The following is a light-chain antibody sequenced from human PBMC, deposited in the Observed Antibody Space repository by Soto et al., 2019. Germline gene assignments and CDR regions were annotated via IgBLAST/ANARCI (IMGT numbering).Light chain of an antibody. CDR1: SGSIASNY. CDR2: EDN. CDR3: QSYDSSNHWV. Sequence: NFMLTQPHSVSGSPGKTVTISCTRSSGSIASNYVQWYQQRPGSSATTVIYEDNQRPSGVPDRFSGSIDSSSNSASLTISGLKTEDEADYYCQSYDSSNHWVFGGGTKLTVL. J-gene: IGLJ3*02. V-gene: IGLV6-57*01.